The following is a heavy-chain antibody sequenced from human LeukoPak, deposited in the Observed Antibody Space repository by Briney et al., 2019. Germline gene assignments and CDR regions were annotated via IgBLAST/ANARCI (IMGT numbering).Heavy chain of an antibody. CDR3: AKARGSLHYYYMDV. J-gene: IGHJ6*03. CDR2: VSGGSGGST. D-gene: IGHD2-15*01. CDR1: GFTFSKYG. V-gene: IGHV3-23*01. Sequence: PGGSLRLSCAASGFTFSKYGMSWVRQAPGKGLEWVSTVSGGSGGSTDYADSVKGRFTISRDNSKNTLYLQMNSLRAVDTAVYYCAKARGSLHYYYMDVWGKGTTVTISS.